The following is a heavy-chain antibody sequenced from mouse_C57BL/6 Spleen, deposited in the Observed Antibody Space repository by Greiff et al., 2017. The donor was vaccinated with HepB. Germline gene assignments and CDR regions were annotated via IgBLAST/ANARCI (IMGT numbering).Heavy chain of an antibody. V-gene: IGHV5-12*01. CDR3: ARRTRYFDV. CDR2: ISNGGGST. CDR1: GFTFSDYY. J-gene: IGHJ1*03. Sequence: EVKLVESGGGLVQPGGSLKLSCAASGFTFSDYYMYWVRQTPEKRLEWVAYISNGGGSTYYPDTVKGRFTISRDNAKNTLYLQMSRLKSEDTAMYYCARRTRYFDVWGTGTTVTVSS.